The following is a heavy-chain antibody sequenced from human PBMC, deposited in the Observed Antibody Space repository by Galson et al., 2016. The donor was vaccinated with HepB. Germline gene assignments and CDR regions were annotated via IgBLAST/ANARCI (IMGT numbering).Heavy chain of an antibody. CDR2: INDSGKT. CDR3: ARVNSRLGVTDS. Sequence: SETLSLTCAVSGGSFSGYYWTWIRQPPGKGLEWLGEINDSGKTRYNSFLKSRVTISVHTSMKQVSLKVNSGTAADTAVYYCARVNSRLGVTDSWGQGMLVTVSS. V-gene: IGHV4-34*01. J-gene: IGHJ4*02. D-gene: IGHD3-10*01. CDR1: GGSFSGYY.